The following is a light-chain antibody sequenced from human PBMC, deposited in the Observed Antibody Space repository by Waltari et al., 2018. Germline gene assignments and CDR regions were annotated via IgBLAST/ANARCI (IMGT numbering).Light chain of an antibody. V-gene: IGLV7-43*01. CDR3: LLHYGGAQPWV. CDR2: DTS. CDR1: TGAVTSGHH. J-gene: IGLJ3*02. Sequence: QTVVTQEPSLTVSPGGTVTLTCASSTGAVTSGHHSNWFQQKPGQAPRALIYDTSNKHSWTPARFSGSLLGGRAALTLSCVQPEDEADYYCLLHYGGAQPWVFGGGTKLTVL.